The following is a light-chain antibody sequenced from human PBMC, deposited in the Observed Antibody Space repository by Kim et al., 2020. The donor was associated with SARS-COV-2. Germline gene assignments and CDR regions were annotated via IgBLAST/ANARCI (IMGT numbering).Light chain of an antibody. J-gene: IGKJ4*01. CDR3: QQYYSTPPT. CDR2: WAS. Sequence: ATINCKSSQSVLYSSNNKNFLAWYQQKPGQPPKLLIYWASTRESGVPARFSGSGSGTDFTLTISSLQAEDVAVYYCQQYYSTPPTFGGGTKVEIK. CDR1: QSVLYSSNNKNF. V-gene: IGKV4-1*01.